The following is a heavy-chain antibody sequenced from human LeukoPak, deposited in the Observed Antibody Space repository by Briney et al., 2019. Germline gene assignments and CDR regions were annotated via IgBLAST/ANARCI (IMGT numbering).Heavy chain of an antibody. CDR2: INPGGGST. J-gene: IGHJ1*01. CDR3: ARDGVWGSSWSRPPEH. V-gene: IGHV1-46*01. D-gene: IGHD6-13*01. CDR1: GYTFTSYY. Sequence: GASVTVSCKASGYTFTSYYVHWVRQAPGQGLEWMGIINPGGGSTSYAQKFQGRVTMTRDTSTSTVYLELSSLRSEDTAVYYCARDGVWGSSWSRPPEHWGQGTLVTVSS.